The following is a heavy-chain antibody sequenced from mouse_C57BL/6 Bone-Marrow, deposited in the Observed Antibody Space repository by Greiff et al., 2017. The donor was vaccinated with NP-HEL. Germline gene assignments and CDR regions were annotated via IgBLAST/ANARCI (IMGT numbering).Heavy chain of an antibody. CDR3: AREAAQTPWFAY. Sequence: QVHVKQSGPELVKPGASVKISCKASGYTFTDYYINWVKQRPGQGLEWIGWIFPGSGSTYYNEKFKGKATLTVDKSSSTAYMLLSSLTSEDSAVYFCAREAAQTPWFAYWGQGTLVTVSA. CDR2: IFPGSGST. V-gene: IGHV1-75*01. J-gene: IGHJ3*01. CDR1: GYTFTDYY. D-gene: IGHD3-2*02.